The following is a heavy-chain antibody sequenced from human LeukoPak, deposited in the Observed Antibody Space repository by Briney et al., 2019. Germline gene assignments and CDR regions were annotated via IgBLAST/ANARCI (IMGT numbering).Heavy chain of an antibody. D-gene: IGHD3-22*01. CDR2: ISYDGSNK. CDR1: GFTFSSYG. V-gene: IGHV3-30*18. Sequence: GGSLRLSCAASGFTFSSYGMDWVRQAPGKGLEWVALISYDGSNKYYADSVKGRFTISRDNSKNTLYLQMNSLRAEDTAVYYCAKSLPYYYDSSGYLNWFDPWGQGTLVTVSS. CDR3: AKSLPYYYDSSGYLNWFDP. J-gene: IGHJ5*02.